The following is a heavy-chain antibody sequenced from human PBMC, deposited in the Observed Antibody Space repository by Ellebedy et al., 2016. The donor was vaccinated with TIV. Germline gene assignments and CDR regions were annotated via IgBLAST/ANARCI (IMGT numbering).Heavy chain of an antibody. Sequence: MPSETLSLTCAVHGGSLSSDYWSWIRQSPEKGLEWIGEINHSGSTSYNPSLKSRVSISLDTPKKQFSLKMSSVTAADTAGYYCARAFQYSSGGAFDNWGQGTMVTVSS. V-gene: IGHV4-34*01. J-gene: IGHJ4*02. CDR1: GGSLSSDY. CDR3: ARAFQYSSGGAFDN. D-gene: IGHD6-19*01. CDR2: INHSGST.